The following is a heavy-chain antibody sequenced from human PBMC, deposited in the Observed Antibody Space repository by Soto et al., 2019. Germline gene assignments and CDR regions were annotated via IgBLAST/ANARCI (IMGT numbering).Heavy chain of an antibody. V-gene: IGHV3-21*04. CDR2: ISSSSSYI. CDR3: AKEVEMATIFTWFDY. Sequence: GGSLRLSCAASGFTFSSYSMNWVRQAPGKGLEWVSSISSSSSYIYYADSVKGRFTVSRDNSKNSLYLQMNSLRTEDTALYYCAKEVEMATIFTWFDYWGQGTLVTVSS. D-gene: IGHD5-12*01. J-gene: IGHJ4*02. CDR1: GFTFSSYS.